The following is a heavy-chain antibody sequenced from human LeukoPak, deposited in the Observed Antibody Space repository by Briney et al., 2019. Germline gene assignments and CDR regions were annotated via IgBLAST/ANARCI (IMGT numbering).Heavy chain of an antibody. D-gene: IGHD6-13*01. V-gene: IGHV3-23*01. CDR3: AKRVPYSSSWYYFDY. CDR2: ISAGGGST. CDR1: GFTFSSHS. Sequence: GGSLRLSCAASGFTFSSHSMNWVRQAPGKGLEWVSSISAGGGSTYYPDSAKGRFTISRDNSKNTLYLQMNSLRAEDTAVYYCAKRVPYSSSWYYFDYWGQGTLVTVSS. J-gene: IGHJ4*02.